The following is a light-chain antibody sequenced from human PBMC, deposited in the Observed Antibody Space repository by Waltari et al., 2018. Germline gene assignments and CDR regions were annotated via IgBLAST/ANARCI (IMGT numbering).Light chain of an antibody. CDR3: QKYGSLPAT. CDR2: DAS. Sequence: EIMSTQSPATLSLSPGERATLPCRASQSISRYLAWYQQKPGQAPRLLIYDASSRATGIPDRFSGSGSGTDFSLTISRLEPEDFAVYYCQKYGSLPATFGQGTKVEIK. CDR1: QSISRY. J-gene: IGKJ1*01. V-gene: IGKV3-20*01.